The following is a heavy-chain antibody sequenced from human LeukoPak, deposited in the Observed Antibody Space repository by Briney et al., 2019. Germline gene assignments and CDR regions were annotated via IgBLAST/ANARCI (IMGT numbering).Heavy chain of an antibody. D-gene: IGHD3-10*01. CDR1: GYTFTGYY. CDR3: ARRYFGSGSYYTDY. J-gene: IGHJ4*02. V-gene: IGHV1-2*02. Sequence: ASVKVSCKASGYTFTGYYMHWVRQAPGQGLEWMGWINPDSGGTNYAQKFQGRVTMTRDTSISTAYMELSRLRSDDTAVYYCARRYFGSGSYYTDYWGQGTLVTVSS. CDR2: INPDSGGT.